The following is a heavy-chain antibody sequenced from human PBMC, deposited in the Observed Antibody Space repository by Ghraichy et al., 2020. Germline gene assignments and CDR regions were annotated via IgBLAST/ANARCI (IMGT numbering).Heavy chain of an antibody. CDR1: GYSLTSDYY. CDR3: ARDLIWGSIDY. Sequence: SETLSLTCTVSGYSLTSDYYWGWIRQPPGKGLEWIGTIYHSGDTYCNPSLKSRVTLSIDTSKNQFSLKLGSVTAADTAVYYCARDLIWGSIDYWGQGTLVTVSS. V-gene: IGHV4-38-2*02. J-gene: IGHJ4*02. CDR2: IYHSGDT. D-gene: IGHD7-27*01.